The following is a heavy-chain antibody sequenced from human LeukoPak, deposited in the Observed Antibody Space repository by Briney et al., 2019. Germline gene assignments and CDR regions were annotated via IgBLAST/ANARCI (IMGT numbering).Heavy chain of an antibody. CDR3: ARSYYYDSSAMDV. CDR2: INPNSGGT. CDR1: GYTFTGYY. J-gene: IGHJ6*02. V-gene: IGHV1-2*02. Sequence: ASVKVSCKASGYTFTGYYMHWVRQAPGQGLEWMGWINPNSGGTNYAQKFQGRVTMTRDTSISTAYMELSRLRSDDTAVYYCARSYYYDSSAMDVWGQGTTVTVSS. D-gene: IGHD3-22*01.